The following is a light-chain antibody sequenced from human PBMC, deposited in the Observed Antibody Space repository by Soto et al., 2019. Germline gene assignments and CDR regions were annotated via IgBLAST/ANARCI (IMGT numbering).Light chain of an antibody. CDR3: QQYDSYPWT. CDR1: QSISVW. CDR2: KTS. V-gene: IGKV1-5*03. J-gene: IGKJ1*01. Sequence: DIQMTQSPSTLSASVGDRVTITCRASQSISVWLAWYQQKPGKAPKLLMYKTSSLESGVPSRFSGSGSGTEFTLTISSLQSDDFATYYCQQYDSYPWTFGQGTKVEIK.